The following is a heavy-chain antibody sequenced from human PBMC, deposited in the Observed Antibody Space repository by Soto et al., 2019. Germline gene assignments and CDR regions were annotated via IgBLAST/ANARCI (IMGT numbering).Heavy chain of an antibody. CDR2: IKQDGSEK. CDR3: ARIASAGRGWDV. J-gene: IGHJ6*02. V-gene: IGHV3-7*01. CDR1: GFTFSNYW. Sequence: EVQLVESGGGLVQPGGSLRLSCAASGFTFSNYWMSWVRQAPGKGLEWVGNIKQDGSEKNYVDSVKGRFTISRDNAKNSLFLQINSLRAEDTAVYYCARIASAGRGWDVWGQGTTVIVSS. D-gene: IGHD6-13*01.